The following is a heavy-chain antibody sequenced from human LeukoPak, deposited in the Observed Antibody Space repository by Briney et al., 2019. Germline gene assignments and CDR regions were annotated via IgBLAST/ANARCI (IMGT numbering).Heavy chain of an antibody. V-gene: IGHV3-21*01. Sequence: GGSLRLSCAASGFTFSSYSMNWVRQAPGKGLEWVSPINSSSSYIYYADSVKGRFTISRDNAKNSLYLQMNSLRAEDTAVYYCARAREQQLNGMDVWGQGTTVTVCS. D-gene: IGHD6-13*01. J-gene: IGHJ6*02. CDR2: INSSSSYI. CDR3: ARAREQQLNGMDV. CDR1: GFTFSSYS.